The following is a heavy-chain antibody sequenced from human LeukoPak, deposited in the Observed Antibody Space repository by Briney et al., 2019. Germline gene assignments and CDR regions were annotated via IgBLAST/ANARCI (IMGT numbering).Heavy chain of an antibody. CDR1: GYTFTGYY. Sequence: ASVKVSCKASGYTFTGYYMHWVRQAPGQGLEWMGWINPNSGGTNCAQKFQGWVTMTRDTSISTAYMELSRLRSDDTAVYYCARAEEHYYYYGMDVWGQGTTVTVSS. D-gene: IGHD1-26*01. V-gene: IGHV1-2*04. J-gene: IGHJ6*02. CDR3: ARAEEHYYYYGMDV. CDR2: INPNSGGT.